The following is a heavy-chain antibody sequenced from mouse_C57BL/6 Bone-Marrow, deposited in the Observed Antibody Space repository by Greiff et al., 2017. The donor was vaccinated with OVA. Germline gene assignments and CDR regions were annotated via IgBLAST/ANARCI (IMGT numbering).Heavy chain of an antibody. J-gene: IGHJ2*01. CDR3: ATYGSSFPYYFDY. V-gene: IGHV1-19*01. CDR1: GYTFTDYY. Sequence: EVQLQQSGPVLVKPGASVKMSCKASGYTFTDYYMNWVKQSHGKSLEWIGVINPYNGGTSYNQKFKGKATLTVDKSSSTAYMELNSLTSEDSAVYYCATYGSSFPYYFDYWGQGTTLTVSS. CDR2: INPYNGGT. D-gene: IGHD1-1*01.